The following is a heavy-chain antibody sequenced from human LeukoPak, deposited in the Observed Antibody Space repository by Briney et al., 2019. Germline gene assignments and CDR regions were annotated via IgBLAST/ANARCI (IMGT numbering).Heavy chain of an antibody. V-gene: IGHV3-30*18. Sequence: GRPLRLSCAVSGFAFSDYGMHWVRQAPGKGLEWVAVISYDGSNAYYADSVKGRFTISRDNSKNTLYLQMNSLRAEDTAVYYCAKSNSGWYVPPSDWGQGTLVTVSS. J-gene: IGHJ4*02. CDR2: ISYDGSNA. CDR3: AKSNSGWYVPPSD. CDR1: GFAFSDYG. D-gene: IGHD6-19*01.